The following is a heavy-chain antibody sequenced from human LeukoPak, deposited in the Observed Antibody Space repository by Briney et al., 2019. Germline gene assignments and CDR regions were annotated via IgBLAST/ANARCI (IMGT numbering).Heavy chain of an antibody. CDR1: GFTFSSYA. CDR2: ISYDGSNK. CDR3: ARNVGVDY. J-gene: IGHJ4*02. V-gene: IGHV3-30-3*01. Sequence: GGSLRLSCAASGFTFSSYAMSWVRQAPGKGLEWVAVISYDGSNKYYADSVKGRFTISRDNSKNTLYLQMNSLRAEDTAVYYCARNVGVDYWGQGTLVTVSS.